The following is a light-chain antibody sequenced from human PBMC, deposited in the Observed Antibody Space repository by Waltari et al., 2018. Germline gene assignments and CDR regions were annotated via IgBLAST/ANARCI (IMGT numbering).Light chain of an antibody. V-gene: IGKV4-1*01. CDR3: QQYYSAPPT. J-gene: IGKJ3*01. CDR1: QSVLYSSTNKNY. CDR2: WAS. Sequence: DIVMTQSPDSLAVSLGERATIHCTSSQSVLYSSTNKNYLAWYQQKPGQPPKLLIYWASIRESGVPDRFSGSGSGTDFTLTISSLQAEDVAVYYCQQYYSAPPTFGPGTKVDI.